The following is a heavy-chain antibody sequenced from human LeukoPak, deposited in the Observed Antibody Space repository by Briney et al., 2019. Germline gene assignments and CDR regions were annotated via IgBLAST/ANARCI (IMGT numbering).Heavy chain of an antibody. CDR2: MNPNSGNT. D-gene: IGHD1-14*01. V-gene: IGHV1-8*02. Sequence: ASVKVSCKASGYTFTSYYMHWVRQAPGQGLEWMGWMNPNSGNTGYAQKFQGRVTMTRNTSISTAYMELSSLRSEDTAVYYCARAGALRDAFDIWGQGTMVTVSS. J-gene: IGHJ3*02. CDR1: GYTFTSYY. CDR3: ARAGALRDAFDI.